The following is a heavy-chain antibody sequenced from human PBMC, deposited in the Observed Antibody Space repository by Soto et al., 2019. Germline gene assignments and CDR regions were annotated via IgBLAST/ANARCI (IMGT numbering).Heavy chain of an antibody. V-gene: IGHV3-30*18. J-gene: IGHJ4*02. CDR2: ISYDGSNK. CDR1: GFTFSSYG. D-gene: IGHD1-7*01. CDR3: SKGRGRSITGTKDY. Sequence: QVQLVESGGGVVQPGRSLRLSCAASGFTFSSYGMHWVRQAPGKGLEWVAVISYDGSNKYYADSVKGRFTISRDNSKNTMYLQMNSLIAEDTAVYYCSKGRGRSITGTKDYWGQGTLVTVSS.